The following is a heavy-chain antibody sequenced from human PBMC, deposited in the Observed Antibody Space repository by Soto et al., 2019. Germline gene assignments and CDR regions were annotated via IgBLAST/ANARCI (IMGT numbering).Heavy chain of an antibody. CDR3: TRAGGVVITEFDP. CDR1: GGSISSGDYY. J-gene: IGHJ5*02. CDR2: IYYSGST. V-gene: IGHV4-30-4*01. D-gene: IGHD3-3*01. Sequence: QVQLQESGPGLVKPSQTLSLTCTVSGGSISSGDYYWSWIRQPPGKGLEWIGYIYYSGSTYYNPSLKSRVTISVDTSKNQFSLKLSSVTAADTAVYYCTRAGGVVITEFDPWGQGTLVTVSS.